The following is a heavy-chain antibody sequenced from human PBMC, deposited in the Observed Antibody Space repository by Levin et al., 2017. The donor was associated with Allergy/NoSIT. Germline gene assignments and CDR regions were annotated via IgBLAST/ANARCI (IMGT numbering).Heavy chain of an antibody. CDR1: GGSISSSSYY. V-gene: IGHV4-39*07. J-gene: IGHJ3*02. Sequence: PSQTLSLTCTVSGGSISSSSYYWGWIRQPPGKGLEWIGSIYYSGSTYYNPSLKSRVTISVDTSKNHFSLNLTSVTAADTAVYYCARDVGRDYYDSSGQQWSDGFDIWGQGTMVTVSS. D-gene: IGHD3-22*01. CDR2: IYYSGST. CDR3: ARDVGRDYYDSSGQQWSDGFDI.